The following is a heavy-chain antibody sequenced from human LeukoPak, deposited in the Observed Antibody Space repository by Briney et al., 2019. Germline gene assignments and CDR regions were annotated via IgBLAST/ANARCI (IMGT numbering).Heavy chain of an antibody. V-gene: IGHV1-18*01. CDR1: VYTFTNYG. D-gene: IGHD3-9*01. CDR3: ARAAGHSVFRYFDWLLSKSGVDY. CDR2: ISAYNGNK. Sequence: GASVTVSYKASVYTFTNYGISWVRQAPGQGGEGMGWISAYNGNKNFAQNLQGRLTITTHISTSTAYMELSTLRSDDTAVYYCARAAGHSVFRYFDWLLSKSGVDYWGQGTLVTVSS. J-gene: IGHJ4*02.